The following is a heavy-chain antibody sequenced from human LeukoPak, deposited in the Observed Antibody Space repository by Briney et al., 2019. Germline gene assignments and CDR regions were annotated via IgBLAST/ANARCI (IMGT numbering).Heavy chain of an antibody. CDR2: INHSGST. D-gene: IGHD4-23*01. V-gene: IGHV4-34*01. J-gene: IGHJ6*03. CDR3: ARLVRLVRSIYYYYYYMDV. Sequence: PSETLSLTCAVYGGSFSGYYWSWIRQPPGKGLGWIGEINHSGSTNYNPSLKSRVTISVDTSKNQFSLKLSSVTAADTAVYYCARLVRLVRSIYYYYYYMDVWGKGTTVTISS. CDR1: GGSFSGYY.